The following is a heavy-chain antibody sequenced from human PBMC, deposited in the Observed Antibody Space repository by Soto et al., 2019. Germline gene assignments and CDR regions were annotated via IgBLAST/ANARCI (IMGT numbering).Heavy chain of an antibody. CDR2: IFNSGTT. V-gene: IGHV4-39*01. J-gene: IGHJ4*02. D-gene: IGHD6-19*01. Sequence: SEPLSLTCSVSDGSISSGSYYWGWLRQPPGKGLEWIGYIFNSGTTNYNPSLKSRVTISVDTSKNQFSLKLSSVTAADTAVYDCARSGSGWKTDYWGQGTLVTVSS. CDR3: ARSGSGWKTDY. CDR1: DGSISSGSYY.